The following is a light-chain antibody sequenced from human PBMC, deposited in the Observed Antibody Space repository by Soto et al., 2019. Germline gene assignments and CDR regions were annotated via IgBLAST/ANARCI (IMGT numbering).Light chain of an antibody. CDR1: QSISSY. Sequence: DIQMTQSPSSLSASVGDRVTITCRASQSISSYLNWYQQKPGKAPNLLIYAASSLQSGVPSKFSGSGSGTDFTLTISSLQPEDLGTYYCQQSYSSPFTFGPGTKVDIK. V-gene: IGKV1-39*01. CDR3: QQSYSSPFT. J-gene: IGKJ3*01. CDR2: AAS.